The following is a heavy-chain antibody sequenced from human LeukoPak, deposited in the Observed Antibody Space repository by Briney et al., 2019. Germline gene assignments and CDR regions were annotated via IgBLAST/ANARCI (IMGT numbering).Heavy chain of an antibody. Sequence: GGSLRLSCAASGFTFSSYSMNWVRQAPGKGLEWVSSISGSSSYIYYADSVKGRFTISRDNAKNSLYLQMNSLRAEDTAVYYCARDCSSTSCYFGYWGQGTLVTVSS. J-gene: IGHJ4*02. CDR2: ISGSSSYI. D-gene: IGHD2-2*01. V-gene: IGHV3-21*01. CDR3: ARDCSSTSCYFGY. CDR1: GFTFSSYS.